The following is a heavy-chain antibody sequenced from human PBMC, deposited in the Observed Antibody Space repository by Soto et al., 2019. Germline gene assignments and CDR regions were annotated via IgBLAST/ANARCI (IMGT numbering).Heavy chain of an antibody. CDR3: ARSTEWNAFDL. J-gene: IGHJ3*01. Sequence: EEQLVETGGGSIQPGGSLRLSCAVSGFTVIRDYMNWVRQAPGKGLEWVSVIYSGGTTYHADSVKGRFTISRDNSGNTLFLQMNSLRAEDTAMYYCARSTEWNAFDLWGQGTMVTVSS. CDR2: IYSGGTT. CDR1: GFTVIRDY. V-gene: IGHV3-53*02. D-gene: IGHD3-3*01.